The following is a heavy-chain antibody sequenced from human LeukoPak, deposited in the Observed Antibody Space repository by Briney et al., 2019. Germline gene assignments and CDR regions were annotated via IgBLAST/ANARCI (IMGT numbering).Heavy chain of an antibody. CDR3: ARESGWTYFDY. CDR2: ISYDGSNK. J-gene: IGHJ4*02. Sequence: GGSLKLSCAASGFTFSSYAMHWVRQAPGKGLEWVAVISYDGSNKYYADSVKGRFTITRDNSKNTLYLQMNSLRAEDTAVYYCARESGWTYFDYWGQGTLVTVSS. V-gene: IGHV3-30*04. D-gene: IGHD6-19*01. CDR1: GFTFSSYA.